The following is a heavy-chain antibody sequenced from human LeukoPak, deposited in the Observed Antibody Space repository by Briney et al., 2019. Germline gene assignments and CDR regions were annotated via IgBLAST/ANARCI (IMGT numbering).Heavy chain of an antibody. J-gene: IGHJ4*02. Sequence: SETLSLTCAVSGYSISSGYCWGWIRQPPGKGLEWIGSIYHSGSTYYNPSLKSRVTISVDTSKNQFSLKLSSVTAADTAVYYCARGVTSSWYDYWGQGTLVTVSS. CDR3: ARGVTSSWYDY. CDR1: GYSISSGYC. CDR2: IYHSGST. D-gene: IGHD6-13*01. V-gene: IGHV4-38-2*01.